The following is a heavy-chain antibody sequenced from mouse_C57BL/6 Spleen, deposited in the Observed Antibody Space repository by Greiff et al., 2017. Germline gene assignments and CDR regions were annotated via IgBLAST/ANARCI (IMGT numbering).Heavy chain of an antibody. CDR3: ARSRDYDWFAY. Sequence: VQLQQSGAELVKPGASVKISCKASGYAFSSYWMNWVKQRPGKGLEWIGQIYPGDGDTNYNGKFKGKATLTADKSSSTAYMRLSSLTSEDSAVYFCARSRDYDWFAYWGQGTLVTVSA. J-gene: IGHJ3*01. CDR1: GYAFSSYW. CDR2: IYPGDGDT. D-gene: IGHD2-4*01. V-gene: IGHV1-80*01.